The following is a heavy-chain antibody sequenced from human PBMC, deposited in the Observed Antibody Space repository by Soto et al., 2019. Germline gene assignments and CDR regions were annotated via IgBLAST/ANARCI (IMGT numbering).Heavy chain of an antibody. D-gene: IGHD3-9*01. CDR1: GFTFGDYV. Sequence: GGSLRLSCTASGFTFGDYVLSWVRQAPGKGPEWVAFIRSKVHGGTTEYAASVKGRFTISRDESETIAYLQMNSLKTEDSAVYYCTVGHGILTGFPYYYGVDVWGQGTTVTVSS. J-gene: IGHJ6*02. V-gene: IGHV3-49*04. CDR3: TVGHGILTGFPYYYGVDV. CDR2: IRSKVHGGTT.